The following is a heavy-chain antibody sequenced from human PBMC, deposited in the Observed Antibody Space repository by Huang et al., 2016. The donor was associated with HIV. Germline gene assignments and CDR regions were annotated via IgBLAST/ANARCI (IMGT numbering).Heavy chain of an antibody. CDR2: INHSGSA. V-gene: IGHV4-34*02. Sequence: QVRLQHCGAGLLKPSETLSLTCTVYGGAFSGYQCTWIRHSPGKGLERIGEINHSGSATYNPSLKTRFTITGDMSKNQYSLKMTSLTVADTSVYFCSRGLRFCRGGDCFPTHFQHWSQG. J-gene: IGHJ1*01. CDR3: SRGLRFCRGGDCFPTHFQH. D-gene: IGHD2-21*02. CDR1: GGAFSGYQ.